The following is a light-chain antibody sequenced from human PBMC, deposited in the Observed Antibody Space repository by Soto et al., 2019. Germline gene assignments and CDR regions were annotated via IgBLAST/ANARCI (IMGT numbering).Light chain of an antibody. V-gene: IGLV2-18*02. CDR1: SSDVGSYNG. CDR2: DGS. CDR3: SSYTASGTYV. J-gene: IGLJ1*01. Sequence: QSALTQPPSVSGSPGQSVAISCTGTSSDVGSYNGVSWYQQPPGTAPKLMIYDGSNRPSGVPDRFSGSKSGTSASLTISGLQAEDEAEYYCSSYTASGTYVFGTGTKLTVL.